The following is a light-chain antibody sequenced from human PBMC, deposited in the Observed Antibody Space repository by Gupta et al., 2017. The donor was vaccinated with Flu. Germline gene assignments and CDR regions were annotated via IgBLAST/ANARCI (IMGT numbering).Light chain of an antibody. Sequence: SYELAQPPPVSVSPGQTARLPCSGDKLGDKYVSWYQQKPGQSPVLVVYHDNKRPSGIPERFSGSNFGNTATLTNSGTQPIDEADYYCQAWDSSTGVFGTGTKVTVL. V-gene: IGLV3-1*01. CDR2: HDN. J-gene: IGLJ1*01. CDR1: KLGDKY. CDR3: QAWDSSTGV.